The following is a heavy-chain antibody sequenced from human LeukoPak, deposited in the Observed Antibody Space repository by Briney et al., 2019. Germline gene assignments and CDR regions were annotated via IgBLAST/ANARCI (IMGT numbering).Heavy chain of an antibody. CDR3: VKHPYCGGDCYPPLWD. J-gene: IGHJ4*02. CDR2: IYPGDSDT. D-gene: IGHD2-21*02. CDR1: GYSFTSYW. Sequence: GESLKISCKGSGYSFTSYWIGWVRQMPGKGLEWMGIIYPGDSDTRYSPSFQGQVTISADKSISTAYLQWSSLKASDTAMYYCVKHPYCGGDCYPPLWDWGQGTLVTVSS. V-gene: IGHV5-51*01.